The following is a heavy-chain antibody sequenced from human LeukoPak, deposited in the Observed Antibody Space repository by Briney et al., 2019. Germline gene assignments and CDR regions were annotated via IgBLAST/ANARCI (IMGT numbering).Heavy chain of an antibody. Sequence: NPGGSLTLSCAASGFTFSDYSLNWVRQAPGKGLEWVSCISGDSRYICYADSVKGRSTISRDNAQNSLYLHMNSLRAEDTAVYYCARGPFSSSWSDFDYWGQGTLVTVSS. V-gene: IGHV3-21*06. J-gene: IGHJ4*02. D-gene: IGHD6-13*01. CDR2: ISGDSRYI. CDR3: ARGPFSSSWSDFDY. CDR1: GFTFSDYS.